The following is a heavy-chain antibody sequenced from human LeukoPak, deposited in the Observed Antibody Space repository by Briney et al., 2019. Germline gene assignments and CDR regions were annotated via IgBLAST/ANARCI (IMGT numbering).Heavy chain of an antibody. D-gene: IGHD6-19*01. J-gene: IGHJ5*02. Sequence: ASVKVSCKASGYTFTGYYMHWVRQAPGQGLEWMGWINPNSGGTNYAQKFQGWVTMTRDTSISTAYMELSRLRSDDTAVYYCATTLAVAGTGGTNWFDPWGQGTLVTVSS. CDR2: INPNSGGT. CDR1: GYTFTGYY. V-gene: IGHV1-2*04. CDR3: ATTLAVAGTGGTNWFDP.